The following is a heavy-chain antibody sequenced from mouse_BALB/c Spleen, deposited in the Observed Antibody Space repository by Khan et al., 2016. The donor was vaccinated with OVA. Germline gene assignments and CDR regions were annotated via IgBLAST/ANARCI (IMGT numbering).Heavy chain of an antibody. D-gene: IGHD1-1*01. CDR2: IWGDGSK. J-gene: IGHJ4*01. V-gene: IGHV2-3*01. Sequence: QVQLKESGPGLVAPSQSLSITCTVSGFSLTSFGVNWVRQPPGKGLEWLGVIWGDGSKNYHSTLISRLIVSKDNSKSQVFLKLISLQTDDTATYYCAKFTPDYYSMDYWGEGTSVTVSA. CDR1: GFSLTSFG. CDR3: AKFTPDYYSMDY.